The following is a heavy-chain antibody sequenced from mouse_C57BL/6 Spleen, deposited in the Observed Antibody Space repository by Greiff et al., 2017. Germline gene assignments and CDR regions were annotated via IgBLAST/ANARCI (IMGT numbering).Heavy chain of an antibody. CDR1: GYAFSSYW. J-gene: IGHJ1*03. CDR3: ARRDYGSSHWYFDV. Sequence: LVKPGASVKISCKASGYAFSSYWMNWVKQRPGKGLEWIGQIYPGDGDTNYNGKFKGKATLTADKSSSTAYMQLSSLTSEDSAVYFCARRDYGSSHWYFDVWGTGTTVTVSS. D-gene: IGHD1-1*01. CDR2: IYPGDGDT. V-gene: IGHV1-80*01.